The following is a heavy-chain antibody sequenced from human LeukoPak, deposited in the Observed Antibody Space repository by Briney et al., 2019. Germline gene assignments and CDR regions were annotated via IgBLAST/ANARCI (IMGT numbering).Heavy chain of an antibody. CDR2: ISGSGGST. D-gene: IGHD3-22*01. Sequence: GGSLRLSCAASGFTFSSYAMSWVRQAPGKGLEWVSAISGSGGSTYYADSVKGRFTISRDNSKNTLYLQMNSLRAEDTAVYYCAKDDSYDGSGYHDPFGDYWGQGTLVTVPS. CDR1: GFTFSSYA. CDR3: AKDDSYDGSGYHDPFGDY. V-gene: IGHV3-23*01. J-gene: IGHJ4*02.